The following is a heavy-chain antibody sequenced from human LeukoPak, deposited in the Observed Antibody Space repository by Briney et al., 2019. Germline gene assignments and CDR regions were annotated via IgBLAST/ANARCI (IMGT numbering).Heavy chain of an antibody. D-gene: IGHD4-23*01. CDR1: GGSISSSSYY. J-gene: IGHJ4*02. V-gene: IGHV4-39*07. CDR3: ARDLPYGGNSQY. Sequence: PSQALSLTCTVSGGSISSSSYYWGWIRQPPGKGLEWIGSIYYSGSTYYNPSLKSRVTISVDTSKNQFSLKLSSVTAADTAVYYCARDLPYGGNSQYWGQGTLVTVSS. CDR2: IYYSGST.